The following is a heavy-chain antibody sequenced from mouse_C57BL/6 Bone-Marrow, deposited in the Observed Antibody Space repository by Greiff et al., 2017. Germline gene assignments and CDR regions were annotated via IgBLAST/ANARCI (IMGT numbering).Heavy chain of an antibody. CDR3: GPIRRGSWYFDV. J-gene: IGHJ1*03. V-gene: IGHV1-81*01. CDR2: IYPRSGNT. CDR1: GYTFTSYG. Sequence: QVQLQQSGAELARPGASVKLSCKASGYTFTSYGISWVKQRTGQGLEWIGEIYPRSGNTYYNEKFKGKATLTADKSSSTAYMVLRSLTSEDSAVDFCGPIRRGSWYFDVWGTGTTVTVSS.